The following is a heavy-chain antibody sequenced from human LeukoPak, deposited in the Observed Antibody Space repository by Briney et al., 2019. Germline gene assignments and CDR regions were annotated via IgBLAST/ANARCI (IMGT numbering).Heavy chain of an antibody. V-gene: IGHV4-38-2*02. D-gene: IGHD5-24*01. CDR1: GYSISSSYY. CDR2: IYHSGST. J-gene: IGHJ4*02. Sequence: PSETLSLTCTVSGYSISSSYYWGWIRQAPGKGLEWIGSIYHSGSTYYNPSLRSRVTISVDTSKNQFSLKPNSVTAADTAVYYCARARREMVDYWGQGTLVTVSS. CDR3: ARARREMVDY.